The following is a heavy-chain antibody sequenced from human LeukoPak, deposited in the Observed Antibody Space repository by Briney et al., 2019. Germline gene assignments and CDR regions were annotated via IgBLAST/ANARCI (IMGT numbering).Heavy chain of an antibody. CDR1: GGSISIYY. D-gene: IGHD3-10*01. CDR3: AGFGGATSSFLFDP. J-gene: IGHJ5*02. V-gene: IGHV4-4*09. CDR2: IYSSGST. Sequence: PSETLSLTCSVPGGSISIYYWSWIRQPPGKGLEWIGYIYSSGSTKYNPSLKSRVTISVDTSKNQFSLRLSSVNAADTAVYYCAGFGGATSSFLFDPWGQGTLVTVSS.